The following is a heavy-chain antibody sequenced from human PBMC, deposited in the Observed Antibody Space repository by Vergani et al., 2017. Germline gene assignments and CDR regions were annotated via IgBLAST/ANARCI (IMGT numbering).Heavy chain of an antibody. Sequence: EVQLVESGGGLVKPGGSLRLSCAASGFTFSSYSMNWVRQAPGKGLEWVSSISSSSSYIYYADSVKGRFTISRDNAKNSLYLQMNSLRAEDTAVYYCARAGIFTGSNTDYYYGMDVWGQGTTVTVSS. CDR3: ARAGIFTGSNTDYYYGMDV. CDR2: ISSSSSYI. J-gene: IGHJ6*02. CDR1: GFTFSSYS. D-gene: IGHD3-9*01. V-gene: IGHV3-21*01.